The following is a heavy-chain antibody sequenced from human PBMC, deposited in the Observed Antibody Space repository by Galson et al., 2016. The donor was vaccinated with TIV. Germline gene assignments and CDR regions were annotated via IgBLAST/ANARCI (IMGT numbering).Heavy chain of an antibody. D-gene: IGHD2-21*02. V-gene: IGHV3-33*01. J-gene: IGHJ6*02. CDR2: IRYDGSYQ. Sequence: SLRLSRAASGFTFNIYGMHWVRQAPGKGLEWVASIRYDGSYQNYVDSVKGRFTISRDNSKNTLYLRMNSLRVDDTAVYYCARPGLLQSYESGDNYYDYYWYGLDVWGQGATVTVSS. CDR3: ARPGLLQSYESGDNYYDYYWYGLDV. CDR1: GFTFNIYG.